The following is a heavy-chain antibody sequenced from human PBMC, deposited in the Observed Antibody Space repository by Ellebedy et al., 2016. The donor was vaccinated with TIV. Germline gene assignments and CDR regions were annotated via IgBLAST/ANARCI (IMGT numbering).Heavy chain of an antibody. CDR2: ISAYNGNT. V-gene: IGHV1-18*04. J-gene: IGHJ6*02. CDR1: GYTFTSHG. CDR3: ASSNGITMVRGVIDYDGMDV. Sequence: AASVKVSCKASGYTFTSHGISWVRHAHGQGLKWMGWISAYNGNTNYAQKLQGRVTMTTDTSTSTAYMELRSLRSDDTVVYYCASSNGITMVRGVIDYDGMDVWGQGTTVTVSS. D-gene: IGHD3-10*01.